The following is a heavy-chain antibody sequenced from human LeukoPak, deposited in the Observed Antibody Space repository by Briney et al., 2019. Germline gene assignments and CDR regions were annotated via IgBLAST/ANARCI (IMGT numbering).Heavy chain of an antibody. Sequence: GGSLRLSCAASGFTFSSYSTNWVRQAPGKGLEWVSSISSSSSYIYYADSVKGRFTISRDNAKNSLYLQMNSLRAEDTAVYYCAKDMGMDTAMVDYWGQGTLVTVSS. J-gene: IGHJ4*02. CDR3: AKDMGMDTAMVDY. V-gene: IGHV3-21*01. CDR1: GFTFSSYS. D-gene: IGHD5-18*01. CDR2: ISSSSSYI.